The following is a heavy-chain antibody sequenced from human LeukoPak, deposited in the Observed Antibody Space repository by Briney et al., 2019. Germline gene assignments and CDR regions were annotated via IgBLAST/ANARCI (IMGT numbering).Heavy chain of an antibody. V-gene: IGHV1-46*01. CDR3: ARDGVAGVYYFDY. CDR1: GYTFTSYY. CDR2: INPSGGST. J-gene: IGHJ4*02. Sequence: ASVKVSCKASGYTFTSYYMHWGRQAPGQGLGWMGIINPSGGSTNYAQKFQGRVTMTRDMSTSTVYMELSSLRSEDTAVYYCARDGVAGVYYFDYLGQGTLVTVSP. D-gene: IGHD6-19*01.